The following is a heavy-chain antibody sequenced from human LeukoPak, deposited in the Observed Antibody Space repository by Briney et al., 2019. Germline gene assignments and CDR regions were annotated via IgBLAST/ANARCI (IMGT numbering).Heavy chain of an antibody. J-gene: IGHJ5*02. CDR2: MNPNSGNT. CDR3: ARALGLELRANWFDP. Sequence: ASVKVSCKASGYTFTSYDINWVRQATGQGLEWMGWMNPNSGNTGYAQKFQGRVTITRNTSISTAYMELSSLRSEDTAVYYCARALGLELRANWFDPWGQGTLVTVSS. CDR1: GYTFTSYD. V-gene: IGHV1-8*03. D-gene: IGHD1-7*01.